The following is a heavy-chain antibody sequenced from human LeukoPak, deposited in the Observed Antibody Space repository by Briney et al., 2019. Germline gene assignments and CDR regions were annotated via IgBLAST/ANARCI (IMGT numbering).Heavy chain of an antibody. CDR1: GVTFDYFA. CDR2: ISRISTAI. V-gene: IGHV3-48*01. D-gene: IGHD5-24*01. CDR3: ARDGYNWADL. J-gene: IGHJ5*02. Sequence: GESLRLSCAASGVTFDYFAMSWVRQTAGKGLEWIAYISRISTAIQYADSVNGRFTISRDNGENSLFLQMTSLRVEDRAMYYCARDGYNWADLWGQGTLVTVSS.